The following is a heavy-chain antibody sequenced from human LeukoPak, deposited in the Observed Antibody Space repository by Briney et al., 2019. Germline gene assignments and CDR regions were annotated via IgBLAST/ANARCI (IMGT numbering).Heavy chain of an antibody. D-gene: IGHD3-22*01. CDR3: ARLYYDKGAFDI. V-gene: IGHV5-51*01. CDR1: GYSFTKYG. Sequence: GESLKISCKGSGYSFTKYGIGWVRQMPGRGLEWMGMLYPDGSATTYHPSFEGRVTISADKSVTTAYLEWNSLKASDTALYYCARLYYDKGAFDIWGQGTMVTVSS. CDR2: LYPDGSAT. J-gene: IGHJ3*02.